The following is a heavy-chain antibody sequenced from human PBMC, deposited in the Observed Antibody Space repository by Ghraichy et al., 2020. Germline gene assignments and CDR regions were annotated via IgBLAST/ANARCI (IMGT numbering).Heavy chain of an antibody. V-gene: IGHV3-48*02. CDR3: AREGIVVVPAAINRYYFDY. J-gene: IGHJ4*02. Sequence: LSLTCAASGFTFSSYSMNWVRQAPGKGLEWVSYISSSSSTIYYADSVKGRFTISRDNAKNSLYLQMNSLRDEDTAVYYCAREGIVVVPAAINRYYFDYWGQGTLVTVSS. CDR2: ISSSSSTI. CDR1: GFTFSSYS. D-gene: IGHD2-2*02.